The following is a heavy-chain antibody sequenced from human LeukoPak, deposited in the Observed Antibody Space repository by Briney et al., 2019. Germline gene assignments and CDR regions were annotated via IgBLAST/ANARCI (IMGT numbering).Heavy chain of an antibody. J-gene: IGHJ4*02. D-gene: IGHD3-22*01. CDR3: ARDRATMIVGNPTGDY. CDR1: GYTFTSYG. CDR2: ISAYNGNT. Sequence: ASVKVSCKASGYTFTSYGISWVRQAPGQGLEWMGWISAYNGNTNYAQKLQGRVTMTTDTSTSTAYMELRSLRSDDTAVYYCARDRATMIVGNPTGDYWGQGTLVTVSS. V-gene: IGHV1-18*01.